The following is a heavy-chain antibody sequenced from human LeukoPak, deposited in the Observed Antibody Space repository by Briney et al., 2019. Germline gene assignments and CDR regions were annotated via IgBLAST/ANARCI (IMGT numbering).Heavy chain of an antibody. CDR3: ARVLGAPSYYYYYGMDV. CDR1: GYTFTSYA. D-gene: IGHD1-26*01. CDR2: INAGNGNT. V-gene: IGHV1-3*01. Sequence: ASVKVSCKASGYTFTSYAMHWVRQAPGQRLEWMGWINAGNGNTKYSQKFQGRVTITRDTSASTAYMELSSLRSEDTAVYYCARVLGAPSYYYYYGMDVWGQGTTVTVSS. J-gene: IGHJ6*02.